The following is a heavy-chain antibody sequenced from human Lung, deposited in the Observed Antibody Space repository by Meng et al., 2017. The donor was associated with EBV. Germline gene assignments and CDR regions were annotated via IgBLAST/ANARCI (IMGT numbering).Heavy chain of an antibody. CDR1: GGSLSSRNW. D-gene: IGHD2-21*02. V-gene: IGHV4-4*02. Sequence: QVRVEDAAPGRGKPSGTHALTWAVSGGSLSSRNWWSWVRQPPGKGLEWIGEIYHSGSTNYNPSLKSRVTISVDESKNQFSLRLSSVAAADTAVYYCARVGAYCGGDCYHPRWGQGTLVTVSS. CDR2: IYHSGST. J-gene: IGHJ4*02. CDR3: ARVGAYCGGDCYHPR.